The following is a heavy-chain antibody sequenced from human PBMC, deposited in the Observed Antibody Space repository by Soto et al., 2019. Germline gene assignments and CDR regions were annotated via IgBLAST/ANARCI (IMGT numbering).Heavy chain of an antibody. CDR3: ARVGQLKVERELDY. J-gene: IGHJ4*02. D-gene: IGHD6-13*01. CDR2: ISAYSGNT. CDR1: GFTFTSYA. Sequence: QVQLVQSGAEVKNPGASVKVSCKAPGFTFTSYAFAWVRQAPGQGLEWMGWISAYSGNTNYSQKLQGRATMTTDTSASTVYMELRSLRSDDTAVYYCARVGQLKVERELDYLGQGTPVTVSS. V-gene: IGHV1-18*01.